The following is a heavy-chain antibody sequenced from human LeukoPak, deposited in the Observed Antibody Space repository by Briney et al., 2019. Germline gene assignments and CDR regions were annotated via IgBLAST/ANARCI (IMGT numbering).Heavy chain of an antibody. Sequence: SETLSLTCTVSGGSISSSSYYWGWIRQPPGKGLEWIGSIYYSGSTYYNPSLKSRVTISVDTSKNQFSLKLSSVTAADTAVYYCARPPRGYYDSSGFFPFDSWGQGTLVTVSS. V-gene: IGHV4-39*07. CDR2: IYYSGST. J-gene: IGHJ4*02. D-gene: IGHD3-22*01. CDR3: ARPPRGYYDSSGFFPFDS. CDR1: GGSISSSSYY.